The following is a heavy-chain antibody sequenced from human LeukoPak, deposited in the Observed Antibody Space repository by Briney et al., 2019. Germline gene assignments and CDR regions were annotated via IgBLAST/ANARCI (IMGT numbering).Heavy chain of an antibody. CDR3: ARAAMVYYYYYMDV. CDR2: ISYDGSNK. J-gene: IGHJ6*03. V-gene: IGHV3-30-3*01. CDR1: GFTFSSYA. D-gene: IGHD5-18*01. Sequence: GGSLRLSCAASGFTFSSYAMHWVRQAPSKGLEWVAVISYDGSNKYYADSVKGRFTISRDNSKNTLYLQMNSLRAEDTAVYYCARAAMVYYYYYMDVWGKGTTVTVSS.